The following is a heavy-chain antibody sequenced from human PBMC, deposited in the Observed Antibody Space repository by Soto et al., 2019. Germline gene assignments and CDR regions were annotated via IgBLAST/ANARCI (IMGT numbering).Heavy chain of an antibody. CDR2: ISSTSRAV. CDR1: GFTFSSYD. CDR3: ARDDATMARNSGMDV. V-gene: IGHV3-48*01. J-gene: IGHJ6*02. D-gene: IGHD5-18*01. Sequence: PGGSLRLSCAASGFTFSSYDMSWVRQAPGQGLEWVSYISSTSRAVYYADSVKGRFTISRDNAKNSLYLQLNSLRPEDTAVYYCARDDATMARNSGMDVWGQGTTVTVSS.